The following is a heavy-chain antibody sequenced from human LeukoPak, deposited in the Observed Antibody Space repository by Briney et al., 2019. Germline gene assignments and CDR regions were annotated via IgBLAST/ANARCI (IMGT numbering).Heavy chain of an antibody. CDR1: GGTFISYA. V-gene: IGHV1-69*01. D-gene: IGHD6-13*01. CDR3: ARDPTRELKQQLVREAGDDY. CDR2: IIPIFGTA. Sequence: SVKVSCKASGGTFISYAISWVRQAPGQGLEWMGGIIPIFGTANYAQKFQGRVTITADESTSTAYMELSSLRSEDTAVYYCARDPTRELKQQLVREAGDDYWGQGTLVTVSS. J-gene: IGHJ4*02.